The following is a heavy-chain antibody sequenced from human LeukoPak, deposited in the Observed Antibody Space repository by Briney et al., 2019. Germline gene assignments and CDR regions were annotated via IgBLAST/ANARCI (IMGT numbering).Heavy chain of an antibody. D-gene: IGHD5-12*01. V-gene: IGHV3-30-3*01. Sequence: GRSLRLSCAASGFTFSSYAMHWVRQAPGKGLEWVAVISYDGSNKYYADSVKGRFTISRDNSKNTLYLLMNSLRAEDTAVYYCARDALRVATSNWFDPWGQGTLVTVSS. CDR2: ISYDGSNK. J-gene: IGHJ5*02. CDR1: GFTFSSYA. CDR3: ARDALRVATSNWFDP.